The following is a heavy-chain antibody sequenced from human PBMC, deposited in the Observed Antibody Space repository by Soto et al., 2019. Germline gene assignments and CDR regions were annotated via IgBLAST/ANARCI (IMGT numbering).Heavy chain of an antibody. Sequence: RASVKVSCKASGYTFTSYGISWVRQAPGQGLEWMGWISAYNGNTNYAQKLQGRVTMTTDTSTSTAYMELRSLRSDDTAVYYCARDNLIGIVVPAARGGWFDPWGQGTLVTVSS. V-gene: IGHV1-18*04. CDR2: ISAYNGNT. CDR3: ARDNLIGIVVPAARGGWFDP. J-gene: IGHJ5*02. D-gene: IGHD2-2*01. CDR1: GYTFTSYG.